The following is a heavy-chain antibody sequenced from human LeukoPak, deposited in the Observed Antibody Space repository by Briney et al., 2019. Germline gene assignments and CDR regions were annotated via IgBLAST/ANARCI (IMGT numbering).Heavy chain of an antibody. CDR3: ATERSGWFDP. CDR1: GFTLSYYS. V-gene: IGHV3-48*02. D-gene: IGHD3-3*01. J-gene: IGHJ5*02. CDR2: ISSGTTTM. Sequence: PGGSLRLSCAASGFTLSYYSMNWVRQAPGKGLEWVPYISSGTTTMYYADSVKGRFTISRDNAKNSLYLQMNSLRDVDTAVYYCATERSGWFDPWGQGTLVTVSS.